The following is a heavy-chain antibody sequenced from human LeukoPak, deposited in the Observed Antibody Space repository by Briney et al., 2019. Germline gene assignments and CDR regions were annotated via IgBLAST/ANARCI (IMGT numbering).Heavy chain of an antibody. D-gene: IGHD2-2*01. CDR1: GFNFRSYA. Sequence: GGSLRLSCVASGFNFRSYAMSWVRQAPGKGLEWVSAIIGSGGSTYYADSVKGRFTVSRDNSRNTLYLQMNSLRPEDTAVYYCAKVAVPYYFDYWGQGTLVTVSS. J-gene: IGHJ4*02. CDR2: IIGSGGST. V-gene: IGHV3-23*01. CDR3: AKVAVPYYFDY.